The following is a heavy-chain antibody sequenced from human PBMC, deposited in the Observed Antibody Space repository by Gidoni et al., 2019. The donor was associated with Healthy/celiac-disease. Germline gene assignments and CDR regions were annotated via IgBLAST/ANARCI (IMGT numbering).Heavy chain of an antibody. CDR3: AKYFRKYSGYDSGGFDY. Sequence: EVQLLESGGGLVQPGGSLRLPCAASGFNFSRYAMSWVRQAPGKGLEWVSAISGSGGSTYYADSVKGRFTISRDNSKNTLYLQMNSLRAEDTAVYYCAKYFRKYSGYDSGGFDYWGQGTLVTVSS. D-gene: IGHD5-12*01. CDR1: GFNFSRYA. V-gene: IGHV3-23*01. J-gene: IGHJ4*02. CDR2: ISGSGGST.